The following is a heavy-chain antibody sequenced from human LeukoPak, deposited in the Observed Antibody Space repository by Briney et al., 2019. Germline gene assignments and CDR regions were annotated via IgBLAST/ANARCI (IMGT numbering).Heavy chain of an antibody. Sequence: PGGSLRLSCAASGFTFSSYSMNWDRQAPGKGLEWVSSISSSSSYIYYADSVKGRFTISRDNAKNSLYLQMNSLRAEDTAVYYCARVHLYSYGTFDYWGQGTLVTVSS. CDR2: ISSSSSYI. CDR1: GFTFSSYS. D-gene: IGHD5-18*01. V-gene: IGHV3-21*01. J-gene: IGHJ4*02. CDR3: ARVHLYSYGTFDY.